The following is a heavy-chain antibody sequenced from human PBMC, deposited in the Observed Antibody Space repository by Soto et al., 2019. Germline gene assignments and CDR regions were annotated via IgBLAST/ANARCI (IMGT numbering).Heavy chain of an antibody. CDR1: GYTFTNYD. CDR3: ARMATSGSLNWFDP. V-gene: IGHV1-8*01. CDR2: MNPISGET. D-gene: IGHD3-22*01. Sequence: QVQLVQSGPEVKKPGASVKVSCKASGYTFTNYDINWVRQATGQGLEWMGWMNPISGETGYAQKFQGRVTMTRNTSITTAYMELNSLGSEDTAVYFCARMATSGSLNWFDPWGQGTLVTVTS. J-gene: IGHJ5*02.